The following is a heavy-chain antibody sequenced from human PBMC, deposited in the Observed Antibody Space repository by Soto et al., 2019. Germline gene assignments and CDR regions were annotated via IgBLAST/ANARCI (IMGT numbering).Heavy chain of an antibody. CDR2: IIPIFGAI. J-gene: IGHJ4*02. CDR3: ARDPPESY. V-gene: IGHV1-69*13. Sequence: GASVKVSCKSVGGTFGTSALTWVRQAPGQGLEWMGTIIPIFGAINYAQKFQGRVTISADESTSTVYLEMRSLRAEDTAVYYCARDPPESYWGQGTVVTVSS. CDR1: GGTFGTSA.